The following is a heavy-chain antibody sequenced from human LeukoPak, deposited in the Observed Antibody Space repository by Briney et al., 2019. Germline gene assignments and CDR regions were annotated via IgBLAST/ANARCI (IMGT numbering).Heavy chain of an antibody. D-gene: IGHD2-15*01. CDR2: IYSGGST. CDR1: GFTVSSNY. Sequence: GGPLRLSCAASGFTVSSNYMSWFRQAPGKGLEWVSVIYSGGSTYYADSVKGRFTISRNNSKNTLYLQMNSLRAEDTAVYYCARGQDSPNPGAFDIWGQGTMVTVSS. J-gene: IGHJ3*02. CDR3: ARGQDSPNPGAFDI. V-gene: IGHV3-53*01.